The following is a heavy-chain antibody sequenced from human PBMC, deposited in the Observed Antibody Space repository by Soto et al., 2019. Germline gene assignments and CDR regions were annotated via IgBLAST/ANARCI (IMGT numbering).Heavy chain of an antibody. V-gene: IGHV4-59*01. CDR2: VYYSGGT. CDR1: GGPISSYY. Sequence: QVQLQELGPGLVKPSETLSLTCTVSGGPISSYYWTWIRQPPGKGLEWIGYVYYSGGTNYNPSLQSRVTISVDTSKSQFSLNLSSVTAADTAVYYCARNHRYNSGWYESWGQGIRVTVSS. D-gene: IGHD6-19*01. J-gene: IGHJ5*01. CDR3: ARNHRYNSGWYES.